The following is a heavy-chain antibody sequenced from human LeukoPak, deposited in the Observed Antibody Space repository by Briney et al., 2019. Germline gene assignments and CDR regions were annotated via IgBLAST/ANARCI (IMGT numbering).Heavy chain of an antibody. V-gene: IGHV3-23*01. D-gene: IGHD4-17*01. J-gene: IGHJ4*02. Sequence: PGGTLRLSCVASGFTFSTYGMSWVRQAPGKGLEWVSTISDSGGYTYYRDSVKGRLTISRDNSKNTLYLQMNSLRAEDTAVYYCAKDVTVTTPLYFDSWGQGTLVTVSS. CDR2: ISDSGGYT. CDR1: GFTFSTYG. CDR3: AKDVTVTTPLYFDS.